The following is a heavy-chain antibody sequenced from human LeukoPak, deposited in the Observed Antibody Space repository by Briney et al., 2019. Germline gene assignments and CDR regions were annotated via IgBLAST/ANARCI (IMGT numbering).Heavy chain of an antibody. CDR1: GGSISSGSYY. D-gene: IGHD6-13*01. CDR2: IYTSGST. V-gene: IGHV4-61*02. J-gene: IGHJ5*02. Sequence: PSETLSLTCTVSGGSISSGSYYWSWIRQPAGKGLEWIGRIYTSGSTNYNPSLKSRVTISVDTSKNQFSLKLSSVTAADTAVYYCARLKLGSSWYGQRQNWFDPWGQGTLVTVSS. CDR3: ARLKLGSSWYGQRQNWFDP.